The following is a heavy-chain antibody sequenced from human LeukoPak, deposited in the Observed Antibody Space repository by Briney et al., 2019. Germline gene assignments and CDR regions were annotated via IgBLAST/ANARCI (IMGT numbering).Heavy chain of an antibody. V-gene: IGHV3-30*03. J-gene: IGHJ4*02. CDR3: ASLVSGYDLWPFDY. CDR1: GFTFSSYG. Sequence: GGSLRLSCAASGFTFSSYGMHWVRQAPGKGLEWGAVISYDGSNKYYADSVKGRFTISRDNSKNTLYLQMNSLRAEDTAVYYCASLVSGYDLWPFDYWGQGTLVTVSS. CDR2: ISYDGSNK. D-gene: IGHD5-12*01.